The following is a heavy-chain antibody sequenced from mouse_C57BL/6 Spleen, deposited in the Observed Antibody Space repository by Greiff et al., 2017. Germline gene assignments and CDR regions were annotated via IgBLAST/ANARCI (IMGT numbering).Heavy chain of an antibody. D-gene: IGHD4-1*01. CDR3: TRDLTGTGHWYFDV. CDR1: GFTFRDYY. J-gene: IGHJ1*03. CDR2: INYDGSST. V-gene: IGHV5-16*01. Sequence: EVKLMESEGGLVQPGSSMKLSCTASGFTFRDYYMAWVRQVPEKGLEWVANINYDGSSTYSLDSLKSRFIISRDNAKNILYLQMSSLKSEDTATYYCTRDLTGTGHWYFDVWGTGTTVTVSS.